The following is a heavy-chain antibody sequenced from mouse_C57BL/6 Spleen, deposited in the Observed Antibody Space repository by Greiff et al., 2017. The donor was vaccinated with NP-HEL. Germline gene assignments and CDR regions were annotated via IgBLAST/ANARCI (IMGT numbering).Heavy chain of an antibody. CDR3: ARRNWAYYFDY. CDR1: GFTFSDYG. V-gene: IGHV5-17*01. CDR2: ISSVSSTI. Sequence: VMLVESGGGLVKPGGSLKLSCAASGFTFSDYGMHWVRQAPEKGLEWVAYISSVSSTIYYADTVKGRFTISRDNAKNTLFLQMTSLRSEDTAMYYCARRNWAYYFDYWGQGTTLTVSS. J-gene: IGHJ2*01. D-gene: IGHD4-1*01.